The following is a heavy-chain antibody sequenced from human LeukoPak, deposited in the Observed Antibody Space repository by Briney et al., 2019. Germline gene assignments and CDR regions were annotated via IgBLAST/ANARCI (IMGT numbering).Heavy chain of an antibody. D-gene: IGHD2-21*02. CDR2: ISGSGGST. V-gene: IGHV3-23*01. CDR3: AKDGDRYFDY. CDR1: GFTFSSYA. J-gene: IGHJ4*02. Sequence: PGGSLRLSCAAAGFTFSSYAMSWVRQAPGKGLEWVSAISGSGGSTYYADSVKGRFTISIDNSKNTLYLQMNSLRAEDTAVYYCAKDGDRYFDYWGQGTLVTVSS.